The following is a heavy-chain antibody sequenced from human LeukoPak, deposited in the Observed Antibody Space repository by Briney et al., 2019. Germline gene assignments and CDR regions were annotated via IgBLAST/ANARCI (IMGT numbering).Heavy chain of an antibody. Sequence: GGSLRLSRAASGFTFSSYAMSWVRQAPGKGLEWVSAISGSGGSTYYADSVKGRFTISRDNSKNTLYLQMNSLRAEDTAVYYCAKGFTLGSSWQVRSPSDYWGQGTLVTVSS. D-gene: IGHD6-13*01. J-gene: IGHJ4*02. CDR1: GFTFSSYA. CDR3: AKGFTLGSSWQVRSPSDY. V-gene: IGHV3-23*01. CDR2: ISGSGGST.